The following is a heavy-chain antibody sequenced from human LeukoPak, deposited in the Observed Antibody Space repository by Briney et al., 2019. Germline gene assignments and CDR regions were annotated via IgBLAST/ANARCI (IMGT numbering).Heavy chain of an antibody. J-gene: IGHJ4*02. CDR3: ARGGLGIQASFDY. CDR1: GYTFTNYY. CDR2: INPSGGTT. Sequence: ASVKVSCKAPGYTFTNYYLHWVRQAPGQGLEWMGIINPSGGTTTYAQKFQGRLTVTRDTSTSTVYMELSSLRPEDTAMYYCARGGLGIQASFDYWGQGTLVTVSS. D-gene: IGHD7-27*01. V-gene: IGHV1-46*01.